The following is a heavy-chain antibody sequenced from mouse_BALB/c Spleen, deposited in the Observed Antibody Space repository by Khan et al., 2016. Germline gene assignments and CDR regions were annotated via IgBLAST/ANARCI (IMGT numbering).Heavy chain of an antibody. CDR1: GFSLTSYG. Sequence: QVQLQQSGPGLVQPSQSLSITCTVSGFSLTSYGVHWVRQSPGKGLEWLGVIWRGGSTDYNAAFMSRLSITKDNSTSQVFFKMNSLQADDTAIDYCAKKNGYYDYYAMDYWGQGTSVTVSS. D-gene: IGHD2-3*01. V-gene: IGHV2-5*01. CDR2: IWRGGST. CDR3: AKKNGYYDYYAMDY. J-gene: IGHJ4*01.